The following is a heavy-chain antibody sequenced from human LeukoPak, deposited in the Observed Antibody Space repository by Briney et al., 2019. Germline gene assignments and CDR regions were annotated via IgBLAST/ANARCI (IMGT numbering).Heavy chain of an antibody. CDR2: IRSKAYGGTT. V-gene: IGHV3-49*04. Sequence: RCLRLSCTASGFTSGDDAMSWVRQAPGEGLEWVGFIRSKAYGGTTEYAASVKGRFTISRDDSKSIAYLQMNSLKTEDTAVYYCTRDVGLDSGSYLGSLFDYWGQGTLVTVSS. CDR3: TRDVGLDSGSYLGSLFDY. D-gene: IGHD3-10*01. J-gene: IGHJ4*02. CDR1: GFTSGDDA.